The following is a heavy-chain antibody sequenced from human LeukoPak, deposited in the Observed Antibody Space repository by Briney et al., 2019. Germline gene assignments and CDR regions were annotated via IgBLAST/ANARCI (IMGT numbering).Heavy chain of an antibody. CDR2: IYYSGST. Sequence: SETLSLTCAVYGGSFSGYYWSWIRQPPGKGLEWIGSIYYSGSTYYNPSLKSRVTISVDTSKNQFSLKLSSVTAADTAVYYCAGVRIAAAGPTDAFDIWGQGTMVTVSS. V-gene: IGHV4-34*01. CDR3: AGVRIAAAGPTDAFDI. D-gene: IGHD6-13*01. CDR1: GGSFSGYY. J-gene: IGHJ3*02.